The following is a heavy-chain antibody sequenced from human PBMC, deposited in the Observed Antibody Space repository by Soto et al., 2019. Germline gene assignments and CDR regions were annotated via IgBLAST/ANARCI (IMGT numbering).Heavy chain of an antibody. CDR3: AIVSLSGSSGCDIFYRYYGMDV. V-gene: IGHV1-69*01. Sequence: QVQLVHSWAQGKKPGYSVKVSCKASGGTSSSYAISWERQVPGQGRECMGWPIPIFGTANYAQKYHDRVTITADESTSTAHVELSSVRSEDTAVYYCAIVSLSGSSGCDIFYRYYGMDVWGPGPTVTASS. CDR1: GGTSSSYA. J-gene: IGHJ6*02. D-gene: IGHD6-19*01. CDR2: PIPIFGTA.